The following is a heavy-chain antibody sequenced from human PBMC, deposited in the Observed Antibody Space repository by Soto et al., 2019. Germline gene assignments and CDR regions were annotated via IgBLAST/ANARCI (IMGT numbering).Heavy chain of an antibody. D-gene: IGHD3-9*01. CDR2: ISYDGIQK. CDR1: GFAFSTYG. J-gene: IGHJ4*02. Sequence: QVQLVESGGGVVEPGTSLRLSCADSGFAFSTYGMHWVRQAPGKGLEWVAVISYDGIQKYYADSVKGRFTISRDNSKNTLYLQMNRLRPEDTAVYYCAKDRRYFDWLAPLEYWGQGTLVTVSS. V-gene: IGHV3-30*18. CDR3: AKDRRYFDWLAPLEY.